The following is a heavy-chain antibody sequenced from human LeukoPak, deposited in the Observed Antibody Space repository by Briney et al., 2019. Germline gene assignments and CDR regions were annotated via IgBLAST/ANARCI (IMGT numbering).Heavy chain of an antibody. Sequence: ASVKVSCKASGYTFTSYGISWVRQAPGQGLEWMGWISAYNGNTNYAQKLQGRVTMTTDTSTSTAYMELSSLRSEDTAVYYCARYSSSYYFDYWGQGTLVTVSS. J-gene: IGHJ4*02. CDR1: GYTFTSYG. V-gene: IGHV1-18*01. D-gene: IGHD6-6*01. CDR3: ARYSSSYYFDY. CDR2: ISAYNGNT.